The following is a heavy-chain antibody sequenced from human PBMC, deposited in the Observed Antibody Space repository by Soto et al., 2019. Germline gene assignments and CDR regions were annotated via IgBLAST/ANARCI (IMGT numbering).Heavy chain of an antibody. D-gene: IGHD3-10*01. J-gene: IGHJ6*03. CDR1: GGSISSGGYY. CDR2: IYYSGST. Sequence: SETLSLTCTVSGGSISSGGYYWSWIRQHPGKGLEWIGYIYYSGSTYYNPSLKSRVTISVDTSKNQFSLKLSSVTAADTAVYYCGRGSGSYYYYYYMDVWGKGTTVTVSS. V-gene: IGHV4-31*03. CDR3: GRGSGSYYYYYYMDV.